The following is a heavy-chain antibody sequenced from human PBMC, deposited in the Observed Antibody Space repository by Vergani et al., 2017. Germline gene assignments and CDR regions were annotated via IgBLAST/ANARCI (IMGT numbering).Heavy chain of an antibody. CDR3: ARDGGPMIRGLDY. CDR2: IYASGST. D-gene: IGHD3-10*01. V-gene: IGHV4-61*02. J-gene: IGHJ4*02. CDR1: DGSISNGSYY. Sequence: QVQLQESGPGLVKPSQTLSLTCTVSDGSISNGSYYWSWIRQPAGKGLEWIGRIYASGSTNYNPSLKSRVTMSVDTSKNQFSLKLRSVPATDTAGYYCARDGGPMIRGLDYWGQGTLVTVS.